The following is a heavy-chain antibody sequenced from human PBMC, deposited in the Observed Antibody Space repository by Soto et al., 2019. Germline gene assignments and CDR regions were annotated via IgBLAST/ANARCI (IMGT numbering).Heavy chain of an antibody. J-gene: IGHJ3*02. CDR2: ISPHNDRT. CDR1: GYNFTSYG. D-gene: IGHD6-19*01. V-gene: IGHV1-18*01. CDR3: ARDLYYSSGRYFDHDAFDI. Sequence: QVQLVQSGADVKKPGASVKVSCKASGYNFTSYGISWVRQAPGQGLEWMGWISPHNDRTKYARRFQDQGTTDPENPNSTVYMELGSLRSDDTAVYYCARDLYYSSGRYFDHDAFDIWGQGTVVTVSS.